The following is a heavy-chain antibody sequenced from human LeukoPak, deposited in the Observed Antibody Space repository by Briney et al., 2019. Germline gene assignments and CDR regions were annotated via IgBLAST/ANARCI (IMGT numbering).Heavy chain of an antibody. Sequence: GGSLRLSCAASGFTFNTYWMHWVRQAPGKGLVWVSRINGDGSTRNYADSVMGRFTISRDNAKNTLYLQMNSLGAEDTAVYYCGRGAPSGGTWGTDYWGQGTLVTVSS. CDR1: GFTFNTYW. V-gene: IGHV3-74*01. J-gene: IGHJ4*02. CDR3: GRGAPSGGTWGTDY. D-gene: IGHD2-15*01. CDR2: INGDGSTR.